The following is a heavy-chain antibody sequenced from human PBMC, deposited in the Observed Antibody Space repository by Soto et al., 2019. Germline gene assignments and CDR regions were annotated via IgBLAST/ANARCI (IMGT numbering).Heavy chain of an antibody. Sequence: QVQLVESGGGVVQPGRSLRLSCAASGFTFSSYGMHWVRQAPGKGLEWVAVIWYDGSNKYYADSVKGRSTISRDNSKNTLYLQMNSLRAEDTAVYYCARDGEVAARTYYYYGMDVWGQGTTVTVSS. J-gene: IGHJ6*02. CDR3: ARDGEVAARTYYYYGMDV. V-gene: IGHV3-33*01. CDR2: IWYDGSNK. CDR1: GFTFSSYG. D-gene: IGHD6-6*01.